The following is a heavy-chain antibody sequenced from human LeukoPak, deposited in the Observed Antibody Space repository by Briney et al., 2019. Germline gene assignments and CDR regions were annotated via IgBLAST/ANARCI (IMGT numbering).Heavy chain of an antibody. V-gene: IGHV4-34*01. Sequence: PSETLSLTCAVYGGSFSGYYWSWIRQPPGKGLEWIGEINHSGSTNYNPSLKSRVTIAVETSNNQFSLKLTSVTAADTGVYYCARDRGVDGFDSWGQGTLVTVSS. CDR2: INHSGST. CDR1: GGSFSGYY. CDR3: ARDRGVDGFDS. D-gene: IGHD2-15*01. J-gene: IGHJ4*02.